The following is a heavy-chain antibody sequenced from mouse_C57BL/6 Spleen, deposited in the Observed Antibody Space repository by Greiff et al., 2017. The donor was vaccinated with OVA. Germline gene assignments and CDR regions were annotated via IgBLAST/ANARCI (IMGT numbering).Heavy chain of an antibody. V-gene: IGHV5-15*01. CDR3: ARGGGSSSYYFDY. D-gene: IGHD1-1*01. J-gene: IGHJ2*01. Sequence: EVKLVESGGGLVQPGGSLKLSCAASGFTFSDYGMAWVRQAPRKGPEWVAFISNLAYSIYYADTVTGRFTISRENAKTTLYLEMSSLRSEDTAMYYCARGGGSSSYYFDYWGQGTTLTVSS. CDR1: GFTFSDYG. CDR2: ISNLAYSI.